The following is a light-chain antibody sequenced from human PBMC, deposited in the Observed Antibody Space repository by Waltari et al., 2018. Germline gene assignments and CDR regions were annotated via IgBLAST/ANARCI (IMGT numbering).Light chain of an antibody. CDR3: CSYAGSSTSVV. Sequence: QSALTQPASVSGSPGQSITIPCTGTSSDLGSYNLVSWYQQHPGKAPKLMIYEVSKRPSGVSNRFSGSKSGNTASLTISGLQAEDEADYYCCSYAGSSTSVVFGGGTKLTVL. CDR2: EVS. V-gene: IGLV2-23*02. CDR1: SSDLGSYNL. J-gene: IGLJ2*01.